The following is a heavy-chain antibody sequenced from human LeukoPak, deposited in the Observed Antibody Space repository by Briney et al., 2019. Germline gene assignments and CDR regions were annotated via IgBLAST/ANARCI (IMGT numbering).Heavy chain of an antibody. CDR3: VRAQGGDPTEGFDF. D-gene: IGHD3-16*01. Sequence: GGSLRLSCAVSGFTFHDHAMHWVRQVPRKGLEWVSLITSDGGTTSYADSVKGRFTISRDSSKTSLYLQMNSLRTEDSALYYCVRAQGGDPTEGFDFWGQGTLVTVSS. V-gene: IGHV3-43D*04. CDR1: GFTFHDHA. CDR2: ITSDGGTT. J-gene: IGHJ4*02.